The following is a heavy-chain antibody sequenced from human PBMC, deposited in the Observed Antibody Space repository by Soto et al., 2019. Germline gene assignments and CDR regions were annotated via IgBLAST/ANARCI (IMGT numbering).Heavy chain of an antibody. CDR3: AKGQPLSRSPQDIVVVPAAISGWYY. J-gene: IGHJ4*02. V-gene: IGHV3-23*01. CDR1: GFTFSSYA. D-gene: IGHD2-2*01. Sequence: GGSLRLSCAASGFTFSSYAMSWVRQAPGKGLEWVSAISGSGGSTYYADSVKGRFTISRDNSKNTLYLQMNSLRAEDTAVYYCAKGQPLSRSPQDIVVVPAAISGWYYWGQGTLVTVSS. CDR2: ISGSGGST.